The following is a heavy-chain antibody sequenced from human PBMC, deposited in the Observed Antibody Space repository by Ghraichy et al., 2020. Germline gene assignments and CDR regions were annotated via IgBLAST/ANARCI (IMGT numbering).Heavy chain of an antibody. J-gene: IGHJ5*02. Sequence: SETLSLTCTVSGGSISSYYWSWIRQPPGKGLEWIGYIYYSGSTNYNPSLKSRVTISVDTSKNQFSLKLSSVTAADTAVYYCARGCGYYYGSGLHQRFWFDPWGQGTLVTVSS. CDR1: GGSISSYY. CDR3: ARGCGYYYGSGLHQRFWFDP. D-gene: IGHD3-10*01. CDR2: IYYSGST. V-gene: IGHV4-59*01.